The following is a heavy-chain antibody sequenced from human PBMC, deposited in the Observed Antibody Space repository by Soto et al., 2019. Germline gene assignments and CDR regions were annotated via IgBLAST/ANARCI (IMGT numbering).Heavy chain of an antibody. CDR2: ISAYSGNI. CDR3: ARDCSGATCSFNY. CDR1: GYTFTSYG. V-gene: IGHV1-18*01. Sequence: QVQLVQSGADVKKPGASVKVSSKTSGYTFTSYGTSWVRQVPGQGLEWMGWISAYSGNINYAQKFQDRVTMTTDTSTSTAYMELRSLRSDDTAVYYCARDCSGATCSFNYWGQGTLVTVSS. D-gene: IGHD2-15*01. J-gene: IGHJ4*02.